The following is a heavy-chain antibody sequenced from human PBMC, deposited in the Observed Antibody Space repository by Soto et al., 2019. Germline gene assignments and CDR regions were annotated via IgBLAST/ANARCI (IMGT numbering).Heavy chain of an antibody. CDR3: NRGSEYDFWGGYL. CDR2: IVPMFGTS. Sequence: QERLVQSGAEVRKPGSSVKVSCKVTGGTSTRYAINWVRQAPGQGLEWMGGIVPMFGTSKYAQKLQGRVTITADTSTNIAYMELRSLRSEDTAVYYCNRGSEYDFWGGYLWGQGTLVSVSS. D-gene: IGHD3-3*01. J-gene: IGHJ4*02. CDR1: GGTSTRYA. V-gene: IGHV1-69*06.